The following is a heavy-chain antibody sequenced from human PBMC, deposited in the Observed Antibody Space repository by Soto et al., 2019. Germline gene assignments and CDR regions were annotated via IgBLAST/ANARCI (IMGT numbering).Heavy chain of an antibody. CDR3: ARDRSLGWRFSGFDY. J-gene: IGHJ4*02. Sequence: GGSLRLSCAASGFTFSSYAMHWVRQAPGKGLEWVAVISYDGSNKYYADSVKGRFTISRDNSKNTLYLQMNSLRAEDTAVYYCARDRSLGWRFSGFDYWGQGTLVTVSS. D-gene: IGHD3-3*01. V-gene: IGHV3-30-3*01. CDR1: GFTFSSYA. CDR2: ISYDGSNK.